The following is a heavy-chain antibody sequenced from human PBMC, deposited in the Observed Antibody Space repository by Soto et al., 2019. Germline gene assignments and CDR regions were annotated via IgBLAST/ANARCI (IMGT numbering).Heavy chain of an antibody. CDR1: GGSIRSSSYY. D-gene: IGHD6-19*01. V-gene: IGHV4-39*01. Sequence: QLQLQESGPGLVKPSETLSLTCTVSGGSIRSSSYYWGWIRQPPGKGLEWIGSIYYSGSTYYNPSLKSRVTISVDTSTNQFTLKLSSVTAADTAVYYCARRNIAVAGTGLEVFDYWGQGTLVTVSS. CDR3: ARRNIAVAGTGLEVFDY. J-gene: IGHJ4*02. CDR2: IYYSGST.